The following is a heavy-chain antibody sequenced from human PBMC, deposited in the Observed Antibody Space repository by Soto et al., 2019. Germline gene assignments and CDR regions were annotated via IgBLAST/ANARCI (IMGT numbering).Heavy chain of an antibody. J-gene: IGHJ6*02. CDR3: ARDQYDFRSGCYYYAMEV. V-gene: IGHV4-61*01. CDR1: GGSVSSESHY. D-gene: IGHD3-3*01. CDR2: IYYTGST. Sequence: QVQLRESGPGLVKPSETLSLTCDVSGGSVSSESHYWSWIRQTPGKGLEWIGYIYYTGSTNYNPSLKGRVTMSVDTSRDQVSLRLRSVTRADTAVYYCARDQYDFRSGCYYYAMEVWGQGTKVTVSS.